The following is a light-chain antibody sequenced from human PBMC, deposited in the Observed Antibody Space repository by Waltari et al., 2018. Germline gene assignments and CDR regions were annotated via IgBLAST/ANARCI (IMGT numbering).Light chain of an antibody. Sequence: IQMTQSPSSLSASAGDRVTITCRASQGISTYLNWYQQKPGKAPKRLIYAASSLESGVPSRFSGSGSGTDFTLTISSLQPEDFATYYCLQYNSNPHSFGQGTKVEIK. V-gene: IGKV1-17*01. CDR3: LQYNSNPHS. CDR1: QGISTY. CDR2: AAS. J-gene: IGKJ2*03.